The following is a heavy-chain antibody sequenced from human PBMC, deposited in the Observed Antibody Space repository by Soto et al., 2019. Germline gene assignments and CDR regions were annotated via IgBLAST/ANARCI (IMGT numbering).Heavy chain of an antibody. CDR1: GYTFTGYY. CDR3: ATNEDFVVVTAAKGGVLQH. D-gene: IGHD2-2*01. V-gene: IGHV1-2*04. Sequence: ASVKVSCKASGYTFTGYYMHWVRQAPGQGLEWMGWINPNSGGTNYAQKFQGWVTMTRDTSISTAYMELSRLRSDDTAVYYCATNEDFVVVTAAKGGVLQHWGQGTLVNVSS. CDR2: INPNSGGT. J-gene: IGHJ1*01.